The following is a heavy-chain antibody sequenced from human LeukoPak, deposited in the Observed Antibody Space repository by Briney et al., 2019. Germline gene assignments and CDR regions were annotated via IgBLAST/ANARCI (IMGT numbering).Heavy chain of an antibody. V-gene: IGHV3-30*04. Sequence: GRSLRLSCAAPGFTFNNYAMQWVRQAPGKGLEWVAIISFDGRNEFYTDSVKGRFSISRDSSMVYLQMNSLRAEDTAVYYCAREGYYAFDIWGQGAMVTVSS. J-gene: IGHJ3*02. D-gene: IGHD3-22*01. CDR3: AREGYYAFDI. CDR2: ISFDGRNE. CDR1: GFTFNNYA.